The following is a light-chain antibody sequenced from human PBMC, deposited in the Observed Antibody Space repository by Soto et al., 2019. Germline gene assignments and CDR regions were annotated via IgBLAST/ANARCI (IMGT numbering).Light chain of an antibody. CDR1: QSVSNN. V-gene: IGKV3-15*01. Sequence: EIMMTQSPSTLSVSPWEIATLSCRASQSVSNNLACYQQKPGQAPRLPIYYASTRPTRIPARFSGSGSGREFALTIRSLQFEDLSLYYCQQYNNLPPITFGQGTRREIK. CDR2: YAS. CDR3: QQYNNLPPIT. J-gene: IGKJ5*01.